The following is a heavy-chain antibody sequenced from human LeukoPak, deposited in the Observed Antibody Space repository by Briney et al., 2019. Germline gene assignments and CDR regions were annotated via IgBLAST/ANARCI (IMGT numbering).Heavy chain of an antibody. V-gene: IGHV3-43*01. Sequence: GGSLRLSCAASGFTFDDYTMHWVRQAPGKDLEWVAVISWHDVITYYGDSVKGRFTISRDNSKNSLYLQMNSLRTEDTALYYCTKDRGRTSDLYYYGMDVWGQGTAVTVSS. CDR1: GFTFDDYT. J-gene: IGHJ6*02. CDR3: TKDRGRTSDLYYYGMDV. CDR2: ISWHDVIT. D-gene: IGHD2-21*01.